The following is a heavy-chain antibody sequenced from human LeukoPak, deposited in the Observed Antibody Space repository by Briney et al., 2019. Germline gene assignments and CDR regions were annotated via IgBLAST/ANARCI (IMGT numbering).Heavy chain of an antibody. J-gene: IGHJ6*03. CDR1: GGSFSGYY. CDR3: ARVTDIAAAGTYYYYYMDV. Sequence: SETLSLTCAVYGGSFSGYYWSWIRQPPGKGLEWIGEINHSGSTNYNPSLKSRVTISVDTSTNQFSLKLSSVTAADTAVYYCARVTDIAAAGTYYYYYMDVWGKGTTVTVSS. V-gene: IGHV4-34*01. D-gene: IGHD6-13*01. CDR2: INHSGST.